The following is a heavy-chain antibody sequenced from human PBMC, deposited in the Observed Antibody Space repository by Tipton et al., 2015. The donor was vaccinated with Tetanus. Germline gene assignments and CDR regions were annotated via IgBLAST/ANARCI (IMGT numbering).Heavy chain of an antibody. V-gene: IGHV5-51*01. CDR1: GYSFTSYW. CDR3: ARQRGYSGYDQRGYFDY. D-gene: IGHD5-12*01. CDR2: IYPGDSDT. J-gene: IGHJ4*02. Sequence: QLVQSGAEVKKSGESLKISCKGSGYSFTSYWIGWVRQMPGKGLEWMGIIYPGDSDTRYSPSFQGQVTIPADESISTSYLQWSSLKASDPAMYYCARQRGYSGYDQRGYFDYWGQGTLVTVSS.